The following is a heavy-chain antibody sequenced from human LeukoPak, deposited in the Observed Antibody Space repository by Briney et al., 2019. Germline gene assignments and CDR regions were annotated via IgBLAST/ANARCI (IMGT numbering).Heavy chain of an antibody. Sequence: SQTLSLTCTVSGGSISSGGYYWSWSRQHRGKGLEWIGYIYYSGSTYYNPSLKSRVTISVDTSKNQFSLKLSSVTAADTAVYYCARAPESYGSGSYYRDPNWFDPWGQGTLVTVSS. V-gene: IGHV4-31*03. CDR3: ARAPESYGSGSYYRDPNWFDP. CDR2: IYYSGST. J-gene: IGHJ5*02. CDR1: GGSISSGGYY. D-gene: IGHD3-10*01.